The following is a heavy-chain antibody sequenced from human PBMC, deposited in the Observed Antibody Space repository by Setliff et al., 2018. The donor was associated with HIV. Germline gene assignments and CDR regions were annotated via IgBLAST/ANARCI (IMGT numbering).Heavy chain of an antibody. Sequence: PSETLSLTCTVSGDFISFYYWSWIRQPPGKGLEWIAYIYYSGSTSYNPSLKSRVTVSIDTSKNQFSLKLNSVTAADTAVYYCARAGYNSRPYYFDYWVQGTLVTVSS. CDR1: GDFISFYY. V-gene: IGHV4-59*01. CDR3: ARAGYNSRPYYFDY. CDR2: IYYSGST. D-gene: IGHD6-13*01. J-gene: IGHJ4*02.